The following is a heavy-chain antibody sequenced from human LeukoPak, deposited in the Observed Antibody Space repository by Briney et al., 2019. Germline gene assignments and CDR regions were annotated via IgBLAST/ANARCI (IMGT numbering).Heavy chain of an antibody. CDR2: ISSSGSTI. Sequence: GGSLRLSCAASGFTFSDYYMSWFRQAPGKGLGGVSYISSSGSTIYYADSVKGRFTISRDNAKNSLYLQMNSLRAEDTAVYYCARDILTDYYDSSGYYDYWGQGTLVTVSS. J-gene: IGHJ4*02. CDR3: ARDILTDYYDSSGYYDY. D-gene: IGHD3-22*01. CDR1: GFTFSDYY. V-gene: IGHV3-11*01.